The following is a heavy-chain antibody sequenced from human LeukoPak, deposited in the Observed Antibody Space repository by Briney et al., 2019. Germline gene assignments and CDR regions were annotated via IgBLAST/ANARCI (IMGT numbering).Heavy chain of an antibody. J-gene: IGHJ4*02. CDR1: GGSISNYY. CDR3: ARGGAWVALDY. CDR2: IYYSGST. Sequence: SETLSLTCTVSGGSISNYYWSWIRQPPGKGLEWIGYIYYSGSTNYNPSLKSRVTISVDTSKNQFSLKLSSVTAADTAVYYCARGGAWVALDYWGQGTLVTVSS. D-gene: IGHD1-26*01. V-gene: IGHV4-59*01.